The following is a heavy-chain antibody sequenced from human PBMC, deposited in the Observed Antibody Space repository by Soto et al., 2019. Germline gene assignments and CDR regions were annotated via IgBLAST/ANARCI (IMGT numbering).Heavy chain of an antibody. CDR1: VYTFTSYG. D-gene: IGHD4-17*01. J-gene: IGHJ4*02. Sequence: ASVKVSCKASVYTFTSYGISWVQQAPGQGLEWMGWISAYNGNTNYAQKLQGRVTMTTDTSTSTAYMELRSLRSDDTAVYYCASRSLYGDKYYFDYWGQGTLVTVSS. CDR2: ISAYNGNT. CDR3: ASRSLYGDKYYFDY. V-gene: IGHV1-18*01.